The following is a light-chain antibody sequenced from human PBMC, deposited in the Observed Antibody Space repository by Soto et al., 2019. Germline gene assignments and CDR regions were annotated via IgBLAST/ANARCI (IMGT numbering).Light chain of an antibody. V-gene: IGKV3-20*01. Sequence: EIVMTQSPGTLSLSPGERATLSCRASQSVSSNKLAWYQQKPGQAPRLLIYAASSRATGIPDRFSGSGSGTDFTLTINRLEPEDFAVYYCQDYGTSWTFGQGTRLEIK. CDR1: QSVSSNK. CDR2: AAS. J-gene: IGKJ5*01. CDR3: QDYGTSWT.